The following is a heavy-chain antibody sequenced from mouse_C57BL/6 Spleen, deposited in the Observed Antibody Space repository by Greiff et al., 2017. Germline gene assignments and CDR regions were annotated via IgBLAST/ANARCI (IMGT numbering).Heavy chain of an antibody. J-gene: IGHJ1*03. Sequence: EVKLVESGGDLVKPGGSLKLSCAASGFTFSSYGMSWVRQTPDKRLEWVATISSGGSYTYYPDSVKGRFPISRDNAKNTLYLQMSSLKSEDTAMXYCAREGYDYLWYVDVWGTGTTVTVSS. CDR3: AREGYDYLWYVDV. D-gene: IGHD2-4*01. V-gene: IGHV5-6*01. CDR2: ISSGGSYT. CDR1: GFTFSSYG.